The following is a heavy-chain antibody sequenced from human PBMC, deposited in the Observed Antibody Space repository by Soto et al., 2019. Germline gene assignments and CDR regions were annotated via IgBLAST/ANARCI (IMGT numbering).Heavy chain of an antibody. V-gene: IGHV4-59*08. CDR2: ICYSGST. Sequence: SETLSLTCTVSGGSISSYYWSWIRQPPGKGLEWIGYICYSGSTNYNPSLKSRVTISVDTSKNQFSLKLSSVTAADTAVYYCARNYGPGYTFDYWGQGTLVTVSS. CDR3: ARNYGPGYTFDY. J-gene: IGHJ4*02. CDR1: GGSISSYY. D-gene: IGHD3-10*01.